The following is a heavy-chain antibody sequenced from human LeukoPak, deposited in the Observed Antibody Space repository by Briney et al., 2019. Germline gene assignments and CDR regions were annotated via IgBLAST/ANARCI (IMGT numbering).Heavy chain of an antibody. CDR1: GYSISSGYC. J-gene: IGHJ2*01. CDR2: IYHSGST. D-gene: IGHD1-1*01. V-gene: IGHV4-38-2*02. CDR3: ARDSPPGPFPIPGTIDL. Sequence: WETLSLTCAVSGYSISSGYCWGWIRQPPGKGLEWIGSIYHSGSTYYNPSLKSRVTISVDTSKNQFSLKLSSVTAADTAVYYCARDSPPGPFPIPGTIDLWGRGTLVTVSS.